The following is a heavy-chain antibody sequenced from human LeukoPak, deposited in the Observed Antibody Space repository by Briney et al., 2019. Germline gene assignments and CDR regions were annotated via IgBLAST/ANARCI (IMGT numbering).Heavy chain of an antibody. CDR3: AKSGGYYYGMDV. D-gene: IGHD3-10*01. CDR2: IIPIFGTA. V-gene: IGHV1-69*13. CDR1: GGTFSSYA. J-gene: IGHJ6*02. Sequence: ASVKVSCKASGGTFSSYAISWVRQAPGQGLEWMGGIIPIFGTANYAQKFQGRVTITADESTSTAYMELSSLRSEDTAVYYCAKSGGYYYGMDVWGQGTTVTVPS.